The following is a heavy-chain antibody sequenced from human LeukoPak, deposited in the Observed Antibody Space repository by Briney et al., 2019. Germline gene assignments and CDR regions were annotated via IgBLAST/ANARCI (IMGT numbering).Heavy chain of an antibody. CDR2: ISHSGST. J-gene: IGHJ4*02. D-gene: IGHD4-17*01. Sequence: PSETLSLTCAVYGGSVSGYYWSWIRQPPGKGLEWIGEISHSGSTNYNPSLKSRVTISVDTSKNQFSLKLSSVTAADTAVYYCARDYGDYSLLYWGQGTLVTVSS. CDR3: ARDYGDYSLLY. CDR1: GGSVSGYY. V-gene: IGHV4-34*01.